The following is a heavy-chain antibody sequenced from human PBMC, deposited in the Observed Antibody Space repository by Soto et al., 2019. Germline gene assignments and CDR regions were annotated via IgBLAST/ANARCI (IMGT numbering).Heavy chain of an antibody. V-gene: IGHV3-23*01. Sequence: EVQLLESGGGLVQPGGSLRLSCAASGFTFSSYAMSWVRQAPGKGLEWVSAISGSGGSTYYADSVKGRFTISRDSSKDTLYLQMNSLRAEDTAVYYCAANALGGGSQGDVWGQGTTVPVSS. CDR3: AANALGGGSQGDV. D-gene: IGHD3-10*01. CDR1: GFTFSSYA. CDR2: ISGSGGST. J-gene: IGHJ6*02.